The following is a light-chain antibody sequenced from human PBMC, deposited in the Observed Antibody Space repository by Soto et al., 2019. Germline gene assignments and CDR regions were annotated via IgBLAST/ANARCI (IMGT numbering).Light chain of an antibody. Sequence: QSALTQPASVSGSPGQSITISCTGASSDVGGYNHVSWYQQHPGKAPKLIIYNVSHRPSGVSDRFSGSESGNTASLTISGLQAEDEANYYCSSYTSGSPFVVFGGGTKLTVL. V-gene: IGLV2-14*01. CDR2: NVS. J-gene: IGLJ2*01. CDR1: SSDVGGYNH. CDR3: SSYTSGSPFVV.